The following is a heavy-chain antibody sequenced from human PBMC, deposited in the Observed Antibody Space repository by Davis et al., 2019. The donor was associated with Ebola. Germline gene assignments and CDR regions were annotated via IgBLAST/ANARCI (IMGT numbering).Heavy chain of an antibody. Sequence: GGFLRLSCAASGFTFSESTMTWVRQAPGKGLEWVSVVTDSGGYTNSADSVKGRFTISRDNSKNTLYLQMNSLGVEDTAVYYCAKGCSGGMCYDYWGQGTLVTVSS. V-gene: IGHV3-23*01. CDR1: GFTFSEST. J-gene: IGHJ4*02. CDR3: AKGCSGGMCYDY. CDR2: VTDSGGYT. D-gene: IGHD2-15*01.